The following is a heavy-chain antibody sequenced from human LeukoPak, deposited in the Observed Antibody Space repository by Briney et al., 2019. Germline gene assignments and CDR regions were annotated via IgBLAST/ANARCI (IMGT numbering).Heavy chain of an antibody. V-gene: IGHV1-18*01. CDR3: ARVTGYMIEDYFDY. Sequence: ASVKVSCKASGYTFTSYGISWVRQAPGQGLEWMGWISAYNGNTNYAQKLQGRVTMTTDTSTSTAYMELRSLRSDDTAVYYCARVTGYMIEDYFDYWGQGTLVTVSS. D-gene: IGHD3-22*01. CDR2: ISAYNGNT. J-gene: IGHJ4*02. CDR1: GYTFTSYG.